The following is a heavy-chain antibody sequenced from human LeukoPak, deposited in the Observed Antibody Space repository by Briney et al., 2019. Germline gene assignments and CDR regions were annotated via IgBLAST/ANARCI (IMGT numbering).Heavy chain of an antibody. CDR3: ARDAIVAGATWYYYYYMDV. CDR1: GYTFTSYY. D-gene: IGHD5-12*01. CDR2: INPSGGST. J-gene: IGHJ6*03. V-gene: IGHV1-46*01. Sequence: ASVKVSCKASGYTFTSYYMHWVRQAPGQGLEWMGIINPSGGSTSYAQKFQGRVTMTRDTSISTAYMELSRLRSDDTAVYYCARDAIVAGATWYYYYYMDVWGKGTTVTVSS.